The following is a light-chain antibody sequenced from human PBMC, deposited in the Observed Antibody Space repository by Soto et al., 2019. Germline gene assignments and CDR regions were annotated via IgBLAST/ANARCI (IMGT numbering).Light chain of an antibody. CDR1: QSISSW. J-gene: IGKJ1*01. Sequence: DFQMTQSPSTLSASVGDRVTITCRASQSISSWLAWYQQKPGKAPKLLIYDASSLESGVPSRFSGSGSGTEFTLTISSLQPDDFATYDCQQYNSYSRTVGQGTKGELK. CDR2: DAS. CDR3: QQYNSYSRT. V-gene: IGKV1-5*01.